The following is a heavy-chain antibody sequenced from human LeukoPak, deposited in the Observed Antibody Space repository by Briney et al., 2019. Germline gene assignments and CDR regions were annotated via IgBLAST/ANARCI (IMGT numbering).Heavy chain of an antibody. CDR2: ISGSGGST. CDR3: ARMRSSWYFDH. D-gene: IGHD6-13*01. J-gene: IGHJ4*02. Sequence: GGSLRLSCAASGFTFSSYAMSWVRQAPGKGLEWVSAISGSGGSTYYADSVKGRFTISRDNAKNLLYLEMDSLRAGDTAVYYCARMRSSWYFDHWGQGSLVTVSS. V-gene: IGHV3-23*01. CDR1: GFTFSSYA.